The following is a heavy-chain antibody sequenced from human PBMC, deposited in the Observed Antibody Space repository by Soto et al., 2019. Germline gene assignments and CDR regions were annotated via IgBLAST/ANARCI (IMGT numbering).Heavy chain of an antibody. CDR1: GGSISSSSYY. J-gene: IGHJ4*02. D-gene: IGHD6-19*01. V-gene: IGHV4-39*01. CDR2: IYYSGST. CDR3: ARSTISRWLADFEPYYLAY. Sequence: SETLSLTCTVSGGSISSSSYYWGWIRQPPGKGLEWIGSIYYSGSTYHNPSLKSRVTISVDTSKNQFSLKLSSVTAADTAVYYCARSTISRWLADFEPYYLAYWGRGTLVTVSS.